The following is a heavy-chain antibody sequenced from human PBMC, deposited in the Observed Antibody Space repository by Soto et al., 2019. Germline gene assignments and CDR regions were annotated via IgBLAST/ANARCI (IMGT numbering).Heavy chain of an antibody. CDR2: IIPIFGTA. V-gene: IGHV1-69*01. CDR1: GGTFSSYA. D-gene: IGHD6-6*01. J-gene: IGHJ6*02. CDR3: ARDKYSSSDYYYYGMDV. Sequence: QVQLVQSGAEVKKPGSSVKVSCKASGGTFSSYAISWVRQAPGQGLEWMGGIIPIFGTANYAKKFQGRVTITADESTSTAYMELSSLRSEDTAVYYCARDKYSSSDYYYYGMDVWGQGTTVTVSS.